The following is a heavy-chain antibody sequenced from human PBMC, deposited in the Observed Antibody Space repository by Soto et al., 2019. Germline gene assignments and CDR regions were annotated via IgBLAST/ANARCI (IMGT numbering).Heavy chain of an antibody. CDR2: MSIGDAKT. D-gene: IGHD5-12*01. Sequence: GESLKISCAASGFTFSYYSMAWVRQTPEKGLEWVSGMSIGDAKTFYIDSVRGRFTVSRDSVKNTVDLQMNSLRAEDTALYYCARWDGYADLWGQGTLATVSS. CDR3: ARWDGYADL. CDR1: GFTFSYYS. V-gene: IGHV3-23*01. J-gene: IGHJ4*02.